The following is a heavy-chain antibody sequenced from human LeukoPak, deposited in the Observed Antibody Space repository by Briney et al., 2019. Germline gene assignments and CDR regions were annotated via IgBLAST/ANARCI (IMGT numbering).Heavy chain of an antibody. D-gene: IGHD3-22*01. Sequence: GGSLRLSCAASGFTFSSCAMSWVRQAPGKGLEWVSGISAGGSTNYADSVQGRFTISRDNSKNTLYLQMNNLRAEDTAVYYCAKPYSREGWLLPLYYWGKGTTVTVSS. V-gene: IGHV3-23*01. CDR3: AKPYSREGWLLPLYY. J-gene: IGHJ6*04. CDR2: ISAGGST. CDR1: GFTFSSCA.